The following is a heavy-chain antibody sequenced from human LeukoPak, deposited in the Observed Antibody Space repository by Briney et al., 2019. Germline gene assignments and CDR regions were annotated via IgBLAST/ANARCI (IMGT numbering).Heavy chain of an antibody. D-gene: IGHD3/OR15-3a*01. CDR1: GYSISSDYY. CDR3: ARHWSGDLGNFDI. CDR2: IYHSGNT. V-gene: IGHV4-38-2*02. J-gene: IGHJ3*02. Sequence: SETLSLTCTVSGYSISSDYYCGWIRQPPGKGLEWIGTIYHSGNTYYNPSLKSRVTISVDTSKNQFSLKLISVTAADTAVYYCARHWSGDLGNFDIWGQGTMVTVSS.